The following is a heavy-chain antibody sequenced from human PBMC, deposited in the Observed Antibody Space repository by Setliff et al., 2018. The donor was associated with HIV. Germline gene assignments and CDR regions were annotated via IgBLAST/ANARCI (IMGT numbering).Heavy chain of an antibody. CDR2: IYHSGST. CDR1: GGSISSNW. V-gene: IGHV4-4*02. Sequence: SETLSLTCAVSGGSISSNWWSWVRQSPGKGLEWIGEIYHSGSTHYNPSLQSRVTISVDTSKNQFSLKLSSVTAADTAVYYCNIYYYYYMDVWGKGTTVTVSS. CDR3: NIYYYYYMDV. J-gene: IGHJ6*03.